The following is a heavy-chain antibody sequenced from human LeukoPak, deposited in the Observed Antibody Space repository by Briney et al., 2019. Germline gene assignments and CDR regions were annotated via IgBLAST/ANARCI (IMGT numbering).Heavy chain of an antibody. V-gene: IGHV3-66*02. CDR2: IYSGGST. CDR1: GFTVSSNY. J-gene: IGHJ4*02. D-gene: IGHD3-22*01. CDR3: ARVPIYDSLYYFDY. Sequence: PGGSLRLSCAASGFTVSSNYMSWVRQAPGKGLEWVSVIYSGGSTYYADSVKGRFTISRDNSKNTLYLQMNSLRAEDTAVYYCARVPIYDSLYYFDYWGQGTLVAVSS.